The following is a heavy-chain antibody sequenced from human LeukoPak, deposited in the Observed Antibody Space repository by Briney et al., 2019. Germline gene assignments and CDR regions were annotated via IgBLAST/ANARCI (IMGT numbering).Heavy chain of an antibody. CDR2: IGTAGDT. D-gene: IGHD3-10*01. CDR1: GFTFSSYD. CDR3: ARSVGELGNAFDI. Sequence: PGGSLRLSCAASGFTFSSYDMHWVRHATGKGLEWVSGIGTAGDTYYPGSVKGRFTISRENAKNSVYLQMNSLRAGDTAVYYCARSVGELGNAFDIWGQGTMVTVSS. J-gene: IGHJ3*02. V-gene: IGHV3-13*01.